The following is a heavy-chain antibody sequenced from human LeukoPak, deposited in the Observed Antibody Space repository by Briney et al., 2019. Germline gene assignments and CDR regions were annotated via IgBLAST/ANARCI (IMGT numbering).Heavy chain of an antibody. V-gene: IGHV4-34*01. CDR1: GGSFSGYY. CDR2: INHSGST. CDR3: ARGVYSSGSLGY. J-gene: IGHJ4*02. Sequence: SETLSLTCAVYGGSFSGYYWSWIRQPPGEGLEWIGEINHSGSTNYNPSLKSRVTISVDTSKNQFSLKLSSVTAADTAVYYCARGVYSSGSLGYWGQGTLVTVSS. D-gene: IGHD6-19*01.